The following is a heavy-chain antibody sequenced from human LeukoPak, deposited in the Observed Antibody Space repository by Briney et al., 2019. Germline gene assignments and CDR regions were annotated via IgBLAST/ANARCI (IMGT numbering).Heavy chain of an antibody. CDR3: ARDSNSRRFGY. J-gene: IGHJ4*02. CDR2: FSNGAT. V-gene: IGHV4-38-2*02. Sequence: SETLSLTCAVSGAFISSRNYWGWIRQPPGKGLEWIGTFSNGATYYTPSLKSRVTISIDTSRNEFSLKLSSVTAADTAVYYCARDSNSRRFGYWGQGTLVAVSS. CDR1: GAFISSRNY. D-gene: IGHD4-11*01.